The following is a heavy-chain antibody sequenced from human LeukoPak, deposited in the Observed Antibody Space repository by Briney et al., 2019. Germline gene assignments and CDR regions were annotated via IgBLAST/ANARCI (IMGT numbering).Heavy chain of an antibody. CDR2: INHSGST. V-gene: IGHV4-34*01. CDR3: ARAQPPLDAFDI. D-gene: IGHD2-2*01. CDR1: GGSFSGYY. Sequence: SGTLSLTCAVYGGSFSGYYWSWIRQPPGKGLEWIGEINHSGSTNYNPSLKSRVTISVDTSKNQFSLKLSSVTAADTAVYYCARAQPPLDAFDIWGQGKMVTVSS. J-gene: IGHJ3*02.